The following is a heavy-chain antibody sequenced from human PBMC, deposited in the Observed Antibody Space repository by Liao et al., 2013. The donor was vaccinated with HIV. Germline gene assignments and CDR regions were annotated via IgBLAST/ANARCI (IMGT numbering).Heavy chain of an antibody. D-gene: IGHD2-2*01. CDR3: ARGPDKFVVVPTAKRGSNYYYMDV. Sequence: QLQLQESGPGLVKPSGALSLTCTVSGGSISSNSYYWAWIRQPPGKGLQWIGSIYYSGSSYYNPSLKSRVNISVDTSKNHFSLGLSSVTAADSAVYYCARGPDKFVVVPTAKRGSNYYYMDVWGKGTTVTVSS. CDR1: GGSISSNSYY. V-gene: IGHV4-39*02. CDR2: IYYSGSS. J-gene: IGHJ6*03.